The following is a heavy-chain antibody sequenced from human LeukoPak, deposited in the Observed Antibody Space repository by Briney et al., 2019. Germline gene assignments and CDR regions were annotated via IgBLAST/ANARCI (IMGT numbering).Heavy chain of an antibody. D-gene: IGHD3-16*02. J-gene: IGHJ5*02. V-gene: IGHV3-43*02. CDR2: ISGDGGST. CDR1: GFTFDDYA. CDR3: AKATAPLRLGELSLPWFDP. Sequence: GGSLRLSCAASGFTFDDYAMHWVRQAPGKGLEWVSLISGDGGSTYYADSVEGRFTISRDNSKNSLYLQMNSLRTEDTALYYCAKATAPLRLGELSLPWFDPWGQGTLVTVSS.